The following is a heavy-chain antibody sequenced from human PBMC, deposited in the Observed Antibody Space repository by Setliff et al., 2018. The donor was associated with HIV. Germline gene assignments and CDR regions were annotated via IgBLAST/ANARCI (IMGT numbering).Heavy chain of an antibody. J-gene: IGHJ4*02. CDR2: IKSKTDGGTT. CDR1: GFTFSNAW. D-gene: IGHD3-10*01. V-gene: IGHV3-15*01. CDR3: TTTLSLWFGAPFDY. Sequence: GGSLRLSCAASGFTFSNAWMSWVRQAPGKGLEWVGRIKSKTDGGTTDYAAPVKGKFTISRDDSKNTLYLQMNSLKTEDTAVYYCTTTLSLWFGAPFDYWGQGTLVTVSS.